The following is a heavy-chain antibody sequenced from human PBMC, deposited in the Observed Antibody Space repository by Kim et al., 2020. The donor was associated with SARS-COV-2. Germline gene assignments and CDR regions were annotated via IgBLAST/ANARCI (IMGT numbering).Heavy chain of an antibody. Sequence: LKSRVTITVDTSKNQFALKLSYVTAADTAVYYCARGGITMIVVPSDAFDIWGQGTMVTVSS. V-gene: IGHV4-31*02. D-gene: IGHD3-22*01. CDR3: ARGGITMIVVPSDAFDI. J-gene: IGHJ3*02.